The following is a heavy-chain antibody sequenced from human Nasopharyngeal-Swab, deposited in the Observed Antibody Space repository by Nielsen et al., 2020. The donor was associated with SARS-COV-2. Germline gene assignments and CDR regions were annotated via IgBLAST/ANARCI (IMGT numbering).Heavy chain of an antibody. CDR1: GFSISSTF. CDR3: ARERYSSSWYFDY. V-gene: IGHV3-33*08. J-gene: IGHJ4*02. CDR2: IWYDGSNK. Sequence: GESLKISCAVSGFSISSTFINWVRQAPGKGLEWVAVIWYDGSNKYYADSVKGRFTISRDNSKNTLYLQMNSLRAEDTAVYYCARERYSSSWYFDYWGQGTLVTVSS. D-gene: IGHD6-13*01.